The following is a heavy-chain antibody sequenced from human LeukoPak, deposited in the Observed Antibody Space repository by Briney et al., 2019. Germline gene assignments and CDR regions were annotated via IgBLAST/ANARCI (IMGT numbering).Heavy chain of an antibody. CDR3: TREDY. V-gene: IGHV1-2*02. J-gene: IGHJ4*02. CDR2: INSNSGDT. Sequence: ASVKVSCKASGYTFTGYYLHWVRQAPGQGLEWMGWINSNSGDTNYAQKFQGRVTMTRDTSISTACMELSRLKSDDTAVYYCTREDYWGQGTLVTVSS. CDR1: GYTFTGYY.